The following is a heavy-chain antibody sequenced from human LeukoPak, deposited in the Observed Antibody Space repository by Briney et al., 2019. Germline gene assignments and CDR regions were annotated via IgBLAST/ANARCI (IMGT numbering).Heavy chain of an antibody. J-gene: IGHJ6*03. CDR1: GYSISSGYY. CDR3: ARKLRFLEWLWFNYYYYMDV. CDR2: IYHSGST. Sequence: SETLSLTCAVSGYSISSGYYWGWIRQPPGKGLEWIGSIYHSGSTYYNPSLKSRVTISVDTSKNQFSLKLSSVTAADTAVYYCARKLRFLEWLWFNYYYYMDVWGKGTTVTVSS. V-gene: IGHV4-38-2*01. D-gene: IGHD3-3*01.